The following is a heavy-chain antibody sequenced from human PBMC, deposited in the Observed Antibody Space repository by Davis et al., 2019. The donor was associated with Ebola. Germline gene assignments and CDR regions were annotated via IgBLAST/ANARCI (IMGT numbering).Heavy chain of an antibody. CDR3: ARDLRYDSSGSDYYFYMDV. D-gene: IGHD3-22*01. V-gene: IGHV4-31*03. CDR2: IYYSGST. CDR1: GGSISRGGSY. Sequence: PSETLSLTCTVSGGSISRGGSYWSWVRQVPGKGLEWIGYIYYSGSTYYKPSLKSRVTISRDTSKNQFSLNLSSVTAADTAVYYCARDLRYDSSGSDYYFYMDVWGKGTTVTVSS. J-gene: IGHJ6*03.